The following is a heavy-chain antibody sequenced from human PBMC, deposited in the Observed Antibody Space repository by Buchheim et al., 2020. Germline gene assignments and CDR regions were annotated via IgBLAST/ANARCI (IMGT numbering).Heavy chain of an antibody. J-gene: IGHJ4*02. CDR1: GFTVSSNY. Sequence: EVQLVESGGGLVQPGGSLRLSCAASGFTVSSNYMSWVRQAPGKGLEWVSVIYSGGSTYYADSLKGRFTISRDNSKNTLYLQMNSLRAEDTAVYYCARSIKRIAAAGYVHWGQGTL. CDR3: ARSIKRIAAAGYVH. CDR2: IYSGGST. V-gene: IGHV3-66*01. D-gene: IGHD6-13*01.